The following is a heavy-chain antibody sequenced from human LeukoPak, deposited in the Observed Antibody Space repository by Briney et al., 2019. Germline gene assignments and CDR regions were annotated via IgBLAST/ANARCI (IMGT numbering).Heavy chain of an antibody. CDR3: ARLRPSGMGGGFDY. V-gene: IGHV4-59*01. CDR2: IYYSGSGST. D-gene: IGHD3-10*01. CDR1: GGPISNSY. J-gene: IGHJ4*02. Sequence: SETLSLTCTVSGGPISNSYWSWIRQPPGKGLEWIGYIYYSGSGSTNYNPSLKSRITISVDTSKNHFSLKLSSVTAADTAVYYCARLRPSGMGGGFDYWGQGTLVTVSS.